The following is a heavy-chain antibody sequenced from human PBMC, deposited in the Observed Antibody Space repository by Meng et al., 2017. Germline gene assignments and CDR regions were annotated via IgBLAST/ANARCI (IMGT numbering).Heavy chain of an antibody. V-gene: IGHV6-1*01. J-gene: IGHJ4*02. CDR1: GDSGSSNSAA. CDR2: AYYRSKWYH. CDR3: ARGSYSFDS. Sequence: QIQLHQSGPGLVKPSQTLSLICAISGDSGSSNSAAWNWIRQSPSRGLEWLGRAYYRSKWYHDYAESVKSRISIDPDTSKNQFSLQLRSVTPEDSAVYYCARGSYSFDSWGQRTLVTVSS. D-gene: IGHD1-26*01.